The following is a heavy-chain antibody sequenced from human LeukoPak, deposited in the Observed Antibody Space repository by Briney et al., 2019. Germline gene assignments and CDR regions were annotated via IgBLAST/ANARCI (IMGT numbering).Heavy chain of an antibody. D-gene: IGHD6-6*01. V-gene: IGHV5-51*01. CDR1: GYTFTSYW. CDR2: IYPGDSDT. Sequence: GASVKVSCKASGYTFTSYWIGWVRQMPGKGLEWMGIIYPGDSDTRYSPSFQGQVTISADKSISTAYLQWSNLKASDTAIYYCARPNLYSSSDLDYWGQGTLVTVSS. J-gene: IGHJ4*02. CDR3: ARPNLYSSSDLDY.